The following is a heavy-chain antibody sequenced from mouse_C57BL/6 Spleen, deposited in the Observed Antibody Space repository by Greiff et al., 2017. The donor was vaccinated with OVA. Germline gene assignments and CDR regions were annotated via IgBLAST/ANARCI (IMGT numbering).Heavy chain of an antibody. CDR3: ARCEYPPCYAMYY. V-gene: IGHV14-3*01. CDR2: IDPANGNT. Sequence: VQLQQSVAELVRPGASVKLSCTASGFNIKNPYMHWVKQRPEQGLEWIGRIDPANGNTKYAPKFQGKATITADTSSNTAYLQLSSLTSEDTAIYYCARCEYPPCYAMYYWGQGTSVTVSS. D-gene: IGHD5-1*01. CDR1: GFNIKNPY. J-gene: IGHJ4*01.